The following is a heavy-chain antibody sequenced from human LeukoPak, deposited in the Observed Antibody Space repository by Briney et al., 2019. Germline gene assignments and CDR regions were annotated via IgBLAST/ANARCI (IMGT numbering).Heavy chain of an antibody. D-gene: IGHD2-2*01. Sequence: PGGSLRLSCAASGFTFSSYSMNWVRQAPGKGLEWVSSISSSSSYIYYADSVKGRFTISRDNSKNTLYLQMNSLRAEDTAVYYCAKEEGRCDTTSCAPFDYWGQGTLVTVSS. CDR2: ISSSSSYI. CDR3: AKEEGRCDTTSCAPFDY. J-gene: IGHJ4*02. CDR1: GFTFSSYS. V-gene: IGHV3-21*04.